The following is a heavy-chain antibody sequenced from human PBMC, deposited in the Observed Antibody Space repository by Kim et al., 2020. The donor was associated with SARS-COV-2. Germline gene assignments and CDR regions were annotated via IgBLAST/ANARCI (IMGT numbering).Heavy chain of an antibody. V-gene: IGHV1-18*04. J-gene: IGHJ4*02. Sequence: ASVKVSCKASGYTFTSYGISWVRQAPGQGLEWMGWISAYNGNTNYAQKLQGRVTMTTDTSTSTAYMELRSLRSDDTAVYYCARDQGLGIRSQWLVRDARYYFDYWGQGTLVTVSS. D-gene: IGHD6-19*01. CDR3: ARDQGLGIRSQWLVRDARYYFDY. CDR2: ISAYNGNT. CDR1: GYTFTSYG.